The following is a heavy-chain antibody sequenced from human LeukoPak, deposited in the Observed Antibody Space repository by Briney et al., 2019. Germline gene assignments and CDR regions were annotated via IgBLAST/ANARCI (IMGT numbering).Heavy chain of an antibody. CDR3: ARLTGMVWYTVMVIGNYFDY. V-gene: IGHV4-34*01. Sequence: SETLSLTCAVYGGSFSGYYWSWIRQPPGKGLEWIGEINHSGSTNYNPSLKSRVTISVDPSKNQFSLKLTSVTAADTAVYYCARLTGMVWYTVMVIGNYFDYWGQGTLVTVSS. J-gene: IGHJ4*02. D-gene: IGHD5-18*01. CDR1: GGSFSGYY. CDR2: INHSGST.